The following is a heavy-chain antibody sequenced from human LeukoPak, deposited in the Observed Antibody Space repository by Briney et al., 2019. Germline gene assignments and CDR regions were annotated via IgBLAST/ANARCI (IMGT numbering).Heavy chain of an antibody. J-gene: IGHJ2*01. V-gene: IGHV3-64*01. D-gene: IGHD1-7*01. CDR3: ASSPPTGTTWYFDL. CDR1: GVTFSSYA. CDR2: ISSNGGST. Sequence: GGSLRLSCAASGVTFSSYAMHWVRQAPGKGLEYVSGISSNGGSTYYANSVKGRFTISRDDSKNTLYLQMGSLRAEDMAVYYCASSPPTGTTWYFDLWGRGTLVIVSS.